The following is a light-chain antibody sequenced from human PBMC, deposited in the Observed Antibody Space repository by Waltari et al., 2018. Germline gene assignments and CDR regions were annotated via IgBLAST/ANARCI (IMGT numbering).Light chain of an antibody. Sequence: DIQMTQSPSSLSASVGDRVIITCRASRGISNSLAWYQQKPGKAPNLLLYDASRLETGVPSRFSGSGSWTDYTLTISSLQPEDFATYYCQQCYGTPYTFGQGTKLEIK. CDR1: RGISNS. CDR3: QQCYGTPYT. J-gene: IGKJ2*01. CDR2: DAS. V-gene: IGKV1-NL1*01.